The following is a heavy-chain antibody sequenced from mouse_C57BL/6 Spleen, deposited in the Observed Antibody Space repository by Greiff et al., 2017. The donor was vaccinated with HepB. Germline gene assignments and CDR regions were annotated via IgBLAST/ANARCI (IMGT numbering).Heavy chain of an antibody. CDR3: AITTVVATNWYFDV. CDR1: GYTFTSYW. V-gene: IGHV1-50*01. J-gene: IGHJ1*03. Sequence: QVQLQQSGAELVKPGASVKLSCKASGYTFTSYWMQWVKQRPGQGLEWIGEIDPSDSYTNYNQKFKGKATLTVDTSSSTAYMQLSSLTSEDSAVYYCAITTVVATNWYFDVWGTGTTVTVSS. CDR2: IDPSDSYT. D-gene: IGHD1-1*01.